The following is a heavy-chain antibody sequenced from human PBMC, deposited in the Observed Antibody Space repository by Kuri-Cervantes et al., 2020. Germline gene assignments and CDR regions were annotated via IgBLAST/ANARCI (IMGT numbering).Heavy chain of an antibody. D-gene: IGHD1-26*01. CDR2: ISYDGSNK. Sequence: GESLKISCAASGFTFSSYGMHWVRQAPGKGLEWVAVISYDGSNKYYADSVKGRFTISRDNSKNTLYLQMNSLRAEDTAVYYCAKDGTSGSYWRLSYYYYGMDVWGQGTTVTVSS. J-gene: IGHJ6*02. CDR1: GFTFSSYG. CDR3: AKDGTSGSYWRLSYYYYGMDV. V-gene: IGHV3-30*18.